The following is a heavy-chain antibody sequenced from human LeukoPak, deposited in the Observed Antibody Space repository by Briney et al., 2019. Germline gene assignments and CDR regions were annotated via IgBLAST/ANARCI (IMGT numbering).Heavy chain of an antibody. D-gene: IGHD3-22*01. CDR1: GFTVRSSY. CDR2: IYSGGSP. J-gene: IGHJ3*01. CDR3: ARDGADNSGYYFGSP. Sequence: GGSLRLSCAASGFTVRSSYMSWVRQAPGKGLEWVSVIYSGGSPDYADSAKGRFTISSDNSKNTLYLQMNSLRVEDTAVYYCARDGADNSGYYFGSPWGQGTMVTVSS. V-gene: IGHV3-53*01.